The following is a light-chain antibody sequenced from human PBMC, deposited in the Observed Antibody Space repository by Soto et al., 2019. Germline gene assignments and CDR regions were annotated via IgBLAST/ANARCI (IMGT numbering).Light chain of an antibody. CDR2: DAS. CDR3: QQRGTWPRVT. Sequence: IVLTQSPATLSLSPGETATLSCRASQSISRYLAWYQQKPGQAPRLLIYDASIRATGIPARFRGGGSETDFTLTISSLAPEDFEIYYCQQRGTWPRVTFGGGTKVDIK. V-gene: IGKV3-11*01. CDR1: QSISRY. J-gene: IGKJ4*01.